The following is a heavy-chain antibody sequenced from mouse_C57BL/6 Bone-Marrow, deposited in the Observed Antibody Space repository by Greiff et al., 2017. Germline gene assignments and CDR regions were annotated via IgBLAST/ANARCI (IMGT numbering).Heavy chain of an antibody. CDR1: GYTFTSYD. V-gene: IGHV1-85*01. CDR2: IYPRDGST. J-gene: IGHJ1*03. CDR3: ARDYDSSYWDFDV. Sequence: QVQLQQSGPELVKPGASVKLSCKASGYTFTSYDINWVKQRPGQGLEWIGWIYPRDGSTKYNEKFKGKATLTVDTSSSTAYMELHSLTSEDSAVYVCARDYDSSYWDFDVWGTGTTVTVSS. D-gene: IGHD1-1*01.